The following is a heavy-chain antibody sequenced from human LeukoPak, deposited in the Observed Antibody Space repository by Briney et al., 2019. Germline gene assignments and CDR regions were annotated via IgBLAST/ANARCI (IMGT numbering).Heavy chain of an antibody. CDR3: TREGEYSNSWYYFDY. CDR1: GFTFNNYY. Sequence: GGSLRLSCAASGFTFNNYYMSWLRQAPGKGLEWVSYISSTGRTIYYADSVKGRFTISRDNAKNSMYLQMNSLRAEDTAMYYCTREGEYSNSWYYFDYWGQGTLVTVSS. CDR2: ISSTGRTI. J-gene: IGHJ4*02. V-gene: IGHV3-11*01. D-gene: IGHD6-13*01.